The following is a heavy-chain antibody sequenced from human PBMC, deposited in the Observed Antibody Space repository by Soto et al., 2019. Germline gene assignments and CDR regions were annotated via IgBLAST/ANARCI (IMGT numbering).Heavy chain of an antibody. CDR3: ARELVGCSSTSCYPTAMVHYFDY. V-gene: IGHV1-18*01. CDR2: ISAYNGNT. CDR1: GYTFTSYG. D-gene: IGHD2-2*01. J-gene: IGHJ4*02. Sequence: ASVKVSCKASGYTFTSYGISWVRQAPGQGLEWMGWISAYNGNTNYAQKLQGRVTMTTDTSTSTAYMELRSLRSDDTAVYYCARELVGCSSTSCYPTAMVHYFDYWGQGTLVTVSS.